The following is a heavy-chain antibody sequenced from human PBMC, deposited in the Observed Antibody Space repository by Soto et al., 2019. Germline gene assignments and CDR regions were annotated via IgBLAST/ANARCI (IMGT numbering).Heavy chain of an antibody. Sequence: QITLKESGPTLVKPTQTLTLTCTFSGFSLSTGGLGVGWIRQPPGKALEWLALIYWDNDKRYSPSLMSRLTITKHTSKNQVVLTMTKMDPVDAGTYYCVHSRCGGDCLQSYSSHYYYGMDVWGQGTTVTVSS. CDR1: GFSLSTGGLG. V-gene: IGHV2-5*02. J-gene: IGHJ6*02. D-gene: IGHD2-21*02. CDR2: IYWDNDK. CDR3: VHSRCGGDCLQSYSSHYYYGMDV.